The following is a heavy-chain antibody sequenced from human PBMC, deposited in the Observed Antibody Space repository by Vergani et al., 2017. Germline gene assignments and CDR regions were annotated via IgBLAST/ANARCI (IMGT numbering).Heavy chain of an antibody. Sequence: QVQLVQSGAEVKKPGASVKVSCKASGYTFTSYGISWVRQAPGQGLEWMGWISAYNGNTNYAQKFQGRVTITADKSTSTAYMELSSLRSEDTAVYYCARDDYGDRDFDYWGQGTLVTVSS. CDR3: ARDDYGDRDFDY. CDR2: ISAYNGNT. D-gene: IGHD4-17*01. CDR1: GYTFTSYG. J-gene: IGHJ4*02. V-gene: IGHV1-18*04.